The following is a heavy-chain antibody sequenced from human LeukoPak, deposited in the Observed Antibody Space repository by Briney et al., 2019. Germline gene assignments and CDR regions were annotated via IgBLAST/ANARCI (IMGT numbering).Heavy chain of an antibody. D-gene: IGHD3-3*01. CDR1: GGSFSGYY. Sequence: SETLSLTCAVYGGSFSGYYWSWIRQPPGKGLEWIGEINHSGSTNYNPSLKSRVTISVDTSKNQFSLKLSSVTAADTAVYYCARKHDFWSGYSFYYYYGMDVWGQGTTVTVSS. CDR2: INHSGST. V-gene: IGHV4-34*01. CDR3: ARKHDFWSGYSFYYYYGMDV. J-gene: IGHJ6*02.